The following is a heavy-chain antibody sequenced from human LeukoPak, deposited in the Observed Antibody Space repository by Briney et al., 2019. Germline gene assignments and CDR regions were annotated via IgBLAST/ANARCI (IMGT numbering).Heavy chain of an antibody. CDR2: IYYSGST. Sequence: PSQTLSLTCTVSGGSISSGGYYWSWIRRHPGKGLEWIGYIYYSGSTYYNPSLKSRVTISVDTSKNQFSLKLSSVTAADTAVYYCARLIIVVVPAAPLGWFDPWGQGTLVTVSS. CDR3: ARLIIVVVPAAPLGWFDP. J-gene: IGHJ5*02. D-gene: IGHD2-2*01. CDR1: GGSISSGGYY. V-gene: IGHV4-31*03.